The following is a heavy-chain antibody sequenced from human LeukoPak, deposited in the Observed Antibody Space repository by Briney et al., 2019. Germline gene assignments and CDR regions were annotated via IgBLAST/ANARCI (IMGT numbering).Heavy chain of an antibody. D-gene: IGHD2-15*01. CDR1: GFTFSSYG. Sequence: PGGSLRLSCAASGFTFSSYGMTWVRQAPGKGLEWISGTSGSGGSTYYANSVKGRFTISRDNSKNTLYLEMNSLRAEDTAVYYCAKNGGIQCYSHLDYWGRGSLVTVSS. CDR3: AKNGGIQCYSHLDY. J-gene: IGHJ4*02. V-gene: IGHV3-23*01. CDR2: TSGSGGST.